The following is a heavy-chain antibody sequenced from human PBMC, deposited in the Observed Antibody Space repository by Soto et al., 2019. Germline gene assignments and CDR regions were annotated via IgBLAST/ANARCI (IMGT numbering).Heavy chain of an antibody. Sequence: QVQLVESGGGVVQPGRSLRLSCAASGFTFSTYGMHWVRQAPGKGLEWVAVIWHDGSKKYYADSVKGRSTISRDDSKSTLYLQLNSLRVEDTAVYYCARDLGVVAAWLDYWGQGTLVTVSS. D-gene: IGHD2-15*01. CDR1: GFTFSTYG. CDR3: ARDLGVVAAWLDY. V-gene: IGHV3-33*01. CDR2: IWHDGSKK. J-gene: IGHJ4*02.